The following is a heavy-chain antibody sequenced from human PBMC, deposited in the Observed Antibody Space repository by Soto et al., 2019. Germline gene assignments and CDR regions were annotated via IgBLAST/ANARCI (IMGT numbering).Heavy chain of an antibody. J-gene: IGHJ4*02. Sequence: QVQLQESGPGLVKPSETLSLTCTVSGGSVSSGSYYWSWIRQPPGKGLEWIGYIYYSGSTNYNPSHKRRVTISVDTSKNQFSLTLSSVTAADTAVYYCARTIVAAAGPGFDYWGQGTLVTVSS. CDR3: ARTIVAAAGPGFDY. CDR2: IYYSGST. V-gene: IGHV4-61*01. CDR1: GGSVSSGSYY. D-gene: IGHD6-13*01.